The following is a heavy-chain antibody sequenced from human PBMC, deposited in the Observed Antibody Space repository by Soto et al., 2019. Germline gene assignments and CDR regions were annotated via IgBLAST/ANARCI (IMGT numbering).Heavy chain of an antibody. CDR3: ARRTAYRRGYFNYYYGMDV. Sequence: GASVKVSCKASGGTFSSYAISWVRQAPGQGLEWMGGIIPIFGTANYAQKFQGRVTITADESTSTAYMELSSLRSEDTAVYSCARRTAYRRGYFNYYYGMDVWRQGTTVTVSS. D-gene: IGHD3-22*01. V-gene: IGHV1-69*13. CDR1: GGTFSSYA. CDR2: IIPIFGTA. J-gene: IGHJ6*02.